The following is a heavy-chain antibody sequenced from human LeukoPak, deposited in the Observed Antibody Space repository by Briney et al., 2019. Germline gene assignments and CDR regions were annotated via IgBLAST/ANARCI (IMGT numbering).Heavy chain of an antibody. CDR1: GGSISTSNYY. Sequence: SETLSLTCTVSGGSISTSNYYWGWIRQPPGKGLEWIGNIFYSGSTYYSPSLRSRVTISVDTSKNQFSLKLSSVTAADTAVYYCAKYSSSWNWFDPWGQGTLVTVSS. J-gene: IGHJ5*02. CDR2: IFYSGST. V-gene: IGHV4-39*07. CDR3: AKYSSSWNWFDP. D-gene: IGHD6-13*01.